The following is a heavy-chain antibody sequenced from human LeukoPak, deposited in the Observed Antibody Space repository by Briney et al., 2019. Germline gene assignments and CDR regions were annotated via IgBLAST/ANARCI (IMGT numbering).Heavy chain of an antibody. CDR3: ARDASTYSSSYDY. CDR2: IYSSGST. J-gene: IGHJ4*02. V-gene: IGHV4-4*07. D-gene: IGHD6-6*01. CDR1: GGSISTYY. Sequence: PSRTLSLTCTVSGGSISTYYWSWIRQPAGKGLEWIGRIYSSGSTNYNPSLKSRVTMSVDTSKNQFSLKLSSVTAADTAVYYCARDASTYSSSYDYWGQGTLVTVSS.